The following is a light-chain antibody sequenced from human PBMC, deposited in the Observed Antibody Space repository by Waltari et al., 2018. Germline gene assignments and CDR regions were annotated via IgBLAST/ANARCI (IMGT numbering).Light chain of an antibody. J-gene: IGKJ2*01. CDR1: QSVSNSY. Sequence: EIVLTQSPGTLSLSPGESATLSCRASQSVSNSYLAWYQQKPGQAPRLPIYGASRKAPGIPDRFSGSGSGTHFTLTISRQEPEDFAVYYCQQYGSSVYTFGQGTKVEIK. CDR2: GAS. V-gene: IGKV3-20*01. CDR3: QQYGSSVYT.